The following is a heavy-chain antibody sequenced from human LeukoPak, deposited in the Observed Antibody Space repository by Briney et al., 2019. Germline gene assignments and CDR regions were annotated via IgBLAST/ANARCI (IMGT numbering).Heavy chain of an antibody. V-gene: IGHV4-34*01. CDR2: INHSGST. CDR3: ARGGGGNTRSSWYEAAIFDY. CDR1: GGSFSGYC. Sequence: SETLSLTCAVYGGSFSGYCWSWIRQPPGKGLEWIGEINHSGSTNYNPSLKSRVTISVDTSKNQFPLKLSSVTAADTAVYYCARGGGGNTRSSWYEAAIFDYWGQGTLVTVSS. D-gene: IGHD6-13*01. J-gene: IGHJ4*02.